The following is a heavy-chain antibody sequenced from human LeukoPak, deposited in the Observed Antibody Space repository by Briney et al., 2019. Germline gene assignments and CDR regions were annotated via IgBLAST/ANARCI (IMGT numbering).Heavy chain of an antibody. J-gene: IGHJ4*02. CDR2: ISYDGSNK. V-gene: IGHV3-30-3*02. Sequence: GGSLRLSCAASGFTFSSYAMHWVRQAPGKGLEWVAVISYDGSNKYYADSVKGRFTISRDNSKNTLYLQMNSLRAEDTAVYYCAKLPSYGYGEFIDYWGQGTLVTVSS. D-gene: IGHD5-18*01. CDR1: GFTFSSYA. CDR3: AKLPSYGYGEFIDY.